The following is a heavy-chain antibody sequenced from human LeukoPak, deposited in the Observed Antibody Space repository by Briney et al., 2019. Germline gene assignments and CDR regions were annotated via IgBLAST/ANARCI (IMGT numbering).Heavy chain of an antibody. V-gene: IGHV3-7*01. CDR1: GFTFSSYW. Sequence: PGGPLRLSCAASGFTFSSYWMSWVRQAPGKGLEWVANIKQDGSEKYYVDSVKGRFTISRDNAKNSLYLQMNSLRAEDTAVYYCARDGAIRYFEPEYFDYWGQRTLVTVSS. D-gene: IGHD3-9*01. CDR3: ARDGAIRYFEPEYFDY. CDR2: IKQDGSEK. J-gene: IGHJ4*02.